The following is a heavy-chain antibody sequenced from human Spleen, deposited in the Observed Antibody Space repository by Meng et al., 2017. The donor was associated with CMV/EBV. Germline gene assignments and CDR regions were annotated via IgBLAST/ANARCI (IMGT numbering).Heavy chain of an antibody. Sequence: SETLSLTCSVSGCSIRRNGYYWAWIRQPPGKGLEWIGSIYYEGSTYSSPSLKSRATISVQTSKNQFALKVFSVTAADTAVYYFAREPLEWLLYRYIPGTIDDWGQGTTVTVSS. J-gene: IGHJ6*02. D-gene: IGHD3-3*01. CDR2: IYYEGST. V-gene: IGHV4-39*06. CDR1: GCSIRRNGYY. CDR3: AREPLEWLLYRYIPGTIDD.